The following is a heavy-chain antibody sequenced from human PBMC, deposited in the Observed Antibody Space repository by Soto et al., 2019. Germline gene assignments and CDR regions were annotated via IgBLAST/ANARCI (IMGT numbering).Heavy chain of an antibody. CDR1: GGSISSGGYS. CDR3: ARLIDGMDV. V-gene: IGHV4-30-2*03. D-gene: IGHD2-15*01. CDR2: IYYSGST. Sequence: PSDTLSLTCAVSGGSISSGGYSWSWIRQPLGNGLEWIGFIYYSGSTYYNPSLKSRVTLSVDTSKNQFSLKLSSVTAADTAVYYCARLIDGMDVWGQGTTVTVSS. J-gene: IGHJ6*02.